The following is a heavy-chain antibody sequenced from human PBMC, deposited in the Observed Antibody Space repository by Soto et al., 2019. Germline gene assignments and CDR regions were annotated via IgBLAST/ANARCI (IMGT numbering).Heavy chain of an antibody. CDR3: AKHPGSVRREPQSYIDY. D-gene: IGHD3-10*01. Sequence: GGSLRLSCAASGFTFYNYAMTWVRQAPGKGLEWVSAITGGSYRTYYADSVKGRFTVSRDDSEDTLYLQMRSLRAEDTAVYYCAKHPGSVRREPQSYIDYSGQGIQVSVSS. CDR2: ITGGSYRT. V-gene: IGHV3-23*01. CDR1: GFTFYNYA. J-gene: IGHJ4*02.